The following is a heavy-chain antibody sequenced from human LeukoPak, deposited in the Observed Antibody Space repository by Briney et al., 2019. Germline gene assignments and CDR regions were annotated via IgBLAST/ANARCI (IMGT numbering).Heavy chain of an antibody. CDR3: ARAISPSLGYCSSTSCYYFDY. CDR2: INPSGGST. D-gene: IGHD2-2*01. Sequence: ASVKVSCKASGHTFTSYYMHWVRQAPGQGLEWMGIINPSGGSTSYAQKFQGRVTMTRDTSTSTVCMELSSLRSEDTAVYYCARAISPSLGYCSSTSCYYFDYWGQGTLVTVSS. V-gene: IGHV1-46*01. CDR1: GHTFTSYY. J-gene: IGHJ4*02.